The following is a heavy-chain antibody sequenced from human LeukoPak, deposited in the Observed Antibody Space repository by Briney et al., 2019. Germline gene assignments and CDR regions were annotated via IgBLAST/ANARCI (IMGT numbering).Heavy chain of an antibody. V-gene: IGHV3-30-3*01. CDR3: ARVRDYLGHWGPMDV. D-gene: IGHD7-27*01. CDR1: GFTFSSYA. J-gene: IGHJ6*03. CDR2: ISYDGSNK. Sequence: PGGSLRLSCAASGFTFSSYAMHWVRQAPGKGLEWVAVISYDGSNKYYADSVKGRFTISRDNSKNTLYLQMNSLRAEDTAVYYCARVRDYLGHWGPMDVWGKGTTVTVSS.